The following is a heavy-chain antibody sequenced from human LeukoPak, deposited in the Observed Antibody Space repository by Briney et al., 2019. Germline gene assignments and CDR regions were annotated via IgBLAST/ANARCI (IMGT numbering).Heavy chain of an antibody. J-gene: IGHJ4*02. CDR3: ARDVSSTPNWEFDY. Sequence: ASVKVSCKTSGYTFADYFIHLVRQAPGQGLEWMGRINANSGGTEYQQKFQGRVTMTRDTSISTAYVEVNWLISDDTAIYYCARDVSSTPNWEFDYWGQGTLVTVSS. V-gene: IGHV1-2*06. CDR2: INANSGGT. D-gene: IGHD1-26*01. CDR1: GYTFADYF.